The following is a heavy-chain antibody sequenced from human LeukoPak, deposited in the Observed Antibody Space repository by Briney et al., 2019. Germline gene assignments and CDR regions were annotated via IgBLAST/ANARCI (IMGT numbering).Heavy chain of an antibody. D-gene: IGHD3-10*01. CDR3: ARVLKWFGELYYYGMDV. CDR2: MNPNSGNT. V-gene: IGHV1-8*01. Sequence: ASVKVSCKASGYTFTSYDINWVRQATGQGLEWMGWMNPNSGNTGYAQKFQGRVTMTRNTSISTAYMELSSLRSEDTAVYYCARVLKWFGELYYYGMDVWGQGTTVTVSS. CDR1: GYTFTSYD. J-gene: IGHJ6*02.